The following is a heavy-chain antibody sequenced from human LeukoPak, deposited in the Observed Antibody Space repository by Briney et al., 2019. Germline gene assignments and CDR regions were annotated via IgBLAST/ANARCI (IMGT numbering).Heavy chain of an antibody. CDR2: IYSGGST. CDR1: GFTVSSNY. D-gene: IGHD2-15*01. Sequence: GGSLRLSCAASGFTVSSNYMSWVRQAPGKGLEWVSVIYSGGSTYYADSVKGRFTISRDNSKNTLYLQMNSLRAEDTAVYYCARATRIHGMDVWGLGTTVTVSS. V-gene: IGHV3-53*01. CDR3: ARATRIHGMDV. J-gene: IGHJ6*02.